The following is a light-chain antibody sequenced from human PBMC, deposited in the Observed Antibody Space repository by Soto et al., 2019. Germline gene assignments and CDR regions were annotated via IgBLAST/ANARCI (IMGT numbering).Light chain of an antibody. Sequence: EIVLTQSPGTLSLSPGERATLSFSASQSVSSSHLAWYQQEPGQAPRLLIYGASSSATGIPDRFSGSGSGTDVTITISRLEPEDFAVYYCQQYGSSPPVTVGGRTKVWIK. V-gene: IGKV3-20*01. CDR3: QQYGSSPPVT. CDR1: QSVSSSH. CDR2: GAS. J-gene: IGKJ4*01.